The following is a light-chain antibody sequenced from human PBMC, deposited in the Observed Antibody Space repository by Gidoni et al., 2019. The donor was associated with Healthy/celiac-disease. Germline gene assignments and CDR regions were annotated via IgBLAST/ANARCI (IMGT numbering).Light chain of an antibody. V-gene: IGLV2-14*03. J-gene: IGLJ2*01. CDR2: DVS. CDR1: SSDVGGYNY. Sequence: QSALPQPASVSGSPGPSITIPCTATSSDVGGYNYVSWYQQHPGKAPKLMIYDVSNRPSGVSNRFSGSKSGNTASLTISGLQAEDEADYYCSSYTSSSTLVFGGGTKLTVL. CDR3: SSYTSSSTLV.